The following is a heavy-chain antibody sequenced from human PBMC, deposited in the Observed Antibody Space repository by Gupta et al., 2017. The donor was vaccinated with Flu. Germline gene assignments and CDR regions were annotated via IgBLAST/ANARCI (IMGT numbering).Heavy chain of an antibody. CDR1: GYTFTNFY. V-gene: IGHV1-46*01. D-gene: IGHD3-10*01. J-gene: IGHJ6*02. CDR3: ARDAREGVRGGGLDV. CDR2: INSSGGST. Sequence: QVQLVQSGAEVKKPGASVKVSCKASGYTFTNFYIHWVRQAPGQGLEWVGMINSSGGSTDYAQKFQGRVTMTRDTSTSTVYMELSSLRSGDTSIYYCARDAREGVRGGGLDVWGQGTTDTVSS.